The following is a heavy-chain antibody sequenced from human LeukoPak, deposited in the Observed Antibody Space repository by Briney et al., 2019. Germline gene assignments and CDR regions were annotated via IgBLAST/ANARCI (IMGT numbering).Heavy chain of an antibody. V-gene: IGHV3-53*01. CDR2: IYSGGYT. CDR3: ASAIGSIWYEFDY. D-gene: IGHD6-13*01. CDR1: GFTFNNNY. Sequence: PGGSLRLSCAASGFTFNNNYMSWVRQAPGRGLEWVSVIYSGGYTYYAGSVKGRFTISRGNSKNTLYLQMNSLRADDTAVYYCASAIGSIWYEFDYWGQGTLVTVSS. J-gene: IGHJ4*02.